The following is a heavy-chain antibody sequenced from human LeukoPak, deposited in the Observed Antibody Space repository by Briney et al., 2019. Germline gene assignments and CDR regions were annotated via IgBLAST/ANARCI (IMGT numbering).Heavy chain of an antibody. D-gene: IGHD2-2*02. CDR3: ASLARRCSSTSCYRYYYYGMDV. V-gene: IGHV4-34*01. CDR2: INHSGST. J-gene: IGHJ6*02. Sequence: SETLSLTCAVYGGSFSGHYWSWIRQPPGKGLEWIGEINHSGSTNYNPSLKSRVTISVDTSKNQFSLKLSSVTAADTAVYYCASLARRCSSTSCYRYYYYGMDVWGQGTTVTVSS. CDR1: GGSFSGHY.